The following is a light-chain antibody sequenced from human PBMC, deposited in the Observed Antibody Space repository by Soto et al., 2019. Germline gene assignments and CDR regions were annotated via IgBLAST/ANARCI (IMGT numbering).Light chain of an antibody. Sequence: EIVLTQSPATLSLSPGERATLSCRASQSVSSYLAWYQQKPGQAPRLLIYDASNRATGLPARFSGSGSGTAVTLTISSLEPEDFAVYYCQQRSNWLSITFGQGTRLEIK. CDR1: QSVSSY. J-gene: IGKJ5*01. CDR2: DAS. CDR3: QQRSNWLSIT. V-gene: IGKV3-11*01.